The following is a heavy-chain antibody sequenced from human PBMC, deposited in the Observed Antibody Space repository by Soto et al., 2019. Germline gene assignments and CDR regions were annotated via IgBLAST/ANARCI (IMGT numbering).Heavy chain of an antibody. J-gene: IGHJ3*01. V-gene: IGHV5-51*01. CDR2: IYPGDCDT. D-gene: IGHD6-13*01. CDR1: GYSFTSYW. CDR3: AQNAFTAAAGFDL. Sequence: KISCKGSGYSFTSYWIGWVRQMPGKGLEWMGIIYPGDCDTRYSQSFQGQVTISADKSISTAYLQWSSLKASDTAMYYCAQNAFTAAAGFDLWGQGTMVTVSS.